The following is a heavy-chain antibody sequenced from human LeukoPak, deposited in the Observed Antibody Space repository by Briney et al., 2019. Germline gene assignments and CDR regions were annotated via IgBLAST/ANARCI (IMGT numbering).Heavy chain of an antibody. Sequence: GGSLRLSCAASGFTFSSYAMSWVRQAPGKGLEWVSAISGSGGSTYYADSVKGRFTISRDNSKNTLYLQMNSLRAEDTAVYYCAKEGRFLEWLLKRRYFDYWGQGTLVTVSS. V-gene: IGHV3-23*01. CDR2: ISGSGGST. D-gene: IGHD3-3*01. J-gene: IGHJ4*02. CDR3: AKEGRFLEWLLKRRYFDY. CDR1: GFTFSSYA.